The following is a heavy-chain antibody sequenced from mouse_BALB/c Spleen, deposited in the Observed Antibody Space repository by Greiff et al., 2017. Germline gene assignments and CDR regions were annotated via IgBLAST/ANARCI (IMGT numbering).Heavy chain of an antibody. V-gene: IGHV5-17*02. D-gene: IGHD1-2*01. J-gene: IGHJ3*01. CDR1: GFTFSSFG. Sequence: DVKLVESGGGLVQPGGSRKLSCAASGFTFSSFGMHWVRQAPEKGLEWVAYISSGSSTIYYADTVKGRFTISRDNPKNTLFLQMTSLRSEDTAMYYCARFHYYGWVAYWGQGTLVTVSA. CDR3: ARFHYYGWVAY. CDR2: ISSGSSTI.